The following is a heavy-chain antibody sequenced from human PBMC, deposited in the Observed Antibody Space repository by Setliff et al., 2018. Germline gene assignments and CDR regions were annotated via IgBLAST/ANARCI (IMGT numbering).Heavy chain of an antibody. V-gene: IGHV3-20*04. CDR2: VEWNGGGT. CDR3: VKRSLSDEFYFDH. Sequence: SLRLSCAASGFTFSSLWMAWVRQSPGRGLEWVSGVEWNGGGTRYADSVKGRFTISRDNAKNSLYLQMSSLRTDDTASYYCVKRSLSDEFYFDHWGQGTPVTVSS. J-gene: IGHJ4*02. D-gene: IGHD3-3*01. CDR1: GFTFSSLW.